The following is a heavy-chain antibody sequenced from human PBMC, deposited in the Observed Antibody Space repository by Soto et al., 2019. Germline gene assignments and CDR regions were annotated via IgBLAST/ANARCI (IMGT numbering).Heavy chain of an antibody. D-gene: IGHD3-22*01. J-gene: IGHJ4*02. V-gene: IGHV3-33*01. CDR3: ATGNYESSGFVDY. CDR2: IWYDGSNK. CDR1: GFTFSSYG. Sequence: QVQLVESGGGVVQPGRSLRISCAASGFTFSSYGMHWVRQAPGKGLEWVAVIWYDGSNKYYTDSVKGRFTTSRDNSKNTLYLQMNSLRAEDTAVYYCATGNYESSGFVDYWGQGTLVTVSS.